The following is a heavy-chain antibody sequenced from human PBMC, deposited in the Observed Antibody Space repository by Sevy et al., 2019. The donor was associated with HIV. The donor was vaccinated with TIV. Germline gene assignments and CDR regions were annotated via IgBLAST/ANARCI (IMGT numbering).Heavy chain of an antibody. D-gene: IGHD1-7*01. CDR2: INPNSGGT. Sequence: ASVKVSCKASGYTFTGYYMHWVRQAPGQGLEWMGWINPNSGGTNYAQKFQGRVTMTRDTSIGTAYMELSRLRSDDTAVYYCARGGITGTSDAFDIWGQGTMVTVSS. CDR3: ARGGITGTSDAFDI. CDR1: GYTFTGYY. J-gene: IGHJ3*02. V-gene: IGHV1-2*02.